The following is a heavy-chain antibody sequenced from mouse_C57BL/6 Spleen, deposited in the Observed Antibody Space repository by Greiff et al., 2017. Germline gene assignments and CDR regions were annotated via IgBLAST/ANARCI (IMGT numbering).Heavy chain of an antibody. CDR3: ARGDYDPYYAMDY. Sequence: EVQLVESGPELVKPGASVTMSCKASGYTFTDYNMHWVKQSHGKSLEWIGYINPNNGGTGYNQKFKGKATLTVNKSSSTAYMELRSLTSEDSAVYYCARGDYDPYYAMDYWGQGTSVTVSS. CDR1: GYTFTDYN. V-gene: IGHV1-22*01. D-gene: IGHD2-4*01. J-gene: IGHJ4*01. CDR2: INPNNGGT.